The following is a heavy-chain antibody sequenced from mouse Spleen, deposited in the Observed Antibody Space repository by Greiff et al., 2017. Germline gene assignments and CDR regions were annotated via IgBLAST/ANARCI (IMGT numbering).Heavy chain of an antibody. D-gene: IGHD2-1*01. CDR2: ISSGSSTI. CDR3: ARYYYDAMDY. J-gene: IGHJ4*01. Sequence: EVMLVESGGGLVKPGGSLKLSCAASGFTFSDYGMHWVRQAPEKGLEWVAYISSGSSTIFYADTVKGRFTISRDNAKNTLFLQMTSLRSEDTAMYYCARYYYDAMDYWGQGTSVTVSS. CDR1: GFTFSDYG. V-gene: IGHV5-17*01.